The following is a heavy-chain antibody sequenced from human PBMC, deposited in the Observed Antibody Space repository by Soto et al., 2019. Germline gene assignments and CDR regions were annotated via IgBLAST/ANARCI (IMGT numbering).Heavy chain of an antibody. CDR3: VNGDGRYYFDY. CDR2: ISSNGGST. D-gene: IGHD3-10*01. CDR1: GFTFSSYA. J-gene: IGHJ4*02. V-gene: IGHV3-64D*09. Sequence: GGSLRLSCSASGFTFSSYAMHWVSQAPGKGLEYVSAISSNGGSTYYADSVKGRFSISRDNSKNTLYLQMSSLRAEDTAVYYCVNGDGRYYFDYWGQGTLVTVSS.